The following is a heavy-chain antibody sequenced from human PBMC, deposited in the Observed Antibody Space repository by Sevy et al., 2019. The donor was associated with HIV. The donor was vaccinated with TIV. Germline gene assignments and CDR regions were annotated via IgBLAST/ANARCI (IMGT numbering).Heavy chain of an antibody. D-gene: IGHD3-16*02. J-gene: IGHJ4*01. CDR2: IKQDGSEK. Sequence: GESLKISCAASGFTFSNYWMTWVRQAPGKGLEWVAHIKQDGSEKHYVDSVKGRFTISRDNSKNSVYLQMNSLRAEDTAVYFCAREGYYDYIWGSYRYFNDYWGHGTLVTVSS. CDR3: AREGYYDYIWGSYRYFNDY. V-gene: IGHV3-7*03. CDR1: GFTFSNYW.